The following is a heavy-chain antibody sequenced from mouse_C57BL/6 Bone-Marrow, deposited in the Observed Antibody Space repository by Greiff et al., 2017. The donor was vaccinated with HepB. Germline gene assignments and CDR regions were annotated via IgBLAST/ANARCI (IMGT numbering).Heavy chain of an antibody. V-gene: IGHV5-2*01. D-gene: IGHD2-3*01. CDR3: ARHGPLYDGYYGGDY. CDR2: INSDGGST. Sequence: DVMLVESGGGLVQPGESLKLSCESNEYEFPSHDMSWVRKTPEKRLELVAAINSDGGSTYYPDTMERRFIISRDNTKKTLYLQMSSLRSEDTALYYCARHGPLYDGYYGGDYWGQGTTLTVSS. CDR1: EYEFPSHD. J-gene: IGHJ2*01.